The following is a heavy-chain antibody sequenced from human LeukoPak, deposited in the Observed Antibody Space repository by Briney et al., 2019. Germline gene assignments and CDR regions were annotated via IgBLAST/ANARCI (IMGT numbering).Heavy chain of an antibody. D-gene: IGHD3-3*01. CDR3: ARKRITIFGVSRGFDY. Sequence: SETLSLTCAVDGGSFSDYYWSWIRQPPGKGLEWIGEINHSGSTNYNPSLKSRVTISVDTSKNQFSLKLSSVTAADTAVYYCARKRITIFGVSRGFDYWGQGTLVTVSS. CDR1: GGSFSDYY. V-gene: IGHV4-34*01. J-gene: IGHJ4*02. CDR2: INHSGST.